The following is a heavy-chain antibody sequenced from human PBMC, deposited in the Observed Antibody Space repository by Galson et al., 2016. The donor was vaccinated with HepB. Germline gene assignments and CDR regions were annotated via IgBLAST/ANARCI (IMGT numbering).Heavy chain of an antibody. CDR2: IYYSGRT. Sequence: LRLSCATPGFTFSSYAMSWIRQPPGKGPEWIGYIYYSGRTNYNPSLKSRVTISVDTSRNQFSLKLSSVTASDTAVYFCASGYSSGWYYFDSWGQGTLVTVSS. V-gene: IGHV4-59*01. J-gene: IGHJ4*02. D-gene: IGHD6-19*01. CDR1: GFTFSSYA. CDR3: ASGYSSGWYYFDS.